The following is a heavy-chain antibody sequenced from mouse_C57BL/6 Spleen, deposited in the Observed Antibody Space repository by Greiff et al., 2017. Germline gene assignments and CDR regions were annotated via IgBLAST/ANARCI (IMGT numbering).Heavy chain of an antibody. Sequence: VMLVESGPGLVAPSQSLSITCTVSGFSLTSYGVSWVRQPPGKGLEWLGVIWGDGNTNSHSALISRLSISKDNSKDQVFIKLNTLETDDTASYCCAKRVTWDFDVWGTGTTVTVSS. V-gene: IGHV2-3*01. D-gene: IGHD2-13*01. CDR1: GFSLTSYG. J-gene: IGHJ1*03. CDR2: IWGDGNT. CDR3: AKRVTWDFDV.